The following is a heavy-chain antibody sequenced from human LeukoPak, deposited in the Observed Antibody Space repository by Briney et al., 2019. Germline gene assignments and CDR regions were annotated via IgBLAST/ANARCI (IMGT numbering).Heavy chain of an antibody. D-gene: IGHD6-13*01. V-gene: IGHV4-59*08. CDR2: FYDSGST. J-gene: IGHJ5*02. CDR3: ARQSATGTNNWFDP. CDR1: GGSLSSYY. Sequence: PSETLSLTCTVSGGSLSSYYWSWIRQPPGKGLEWIGYFYDSGSTIYNPSLKSRVTISVDTSKNQFSLRLSSVTAADTAVYYCARQSATGTNNWFDPWGQGTLVTVSS.